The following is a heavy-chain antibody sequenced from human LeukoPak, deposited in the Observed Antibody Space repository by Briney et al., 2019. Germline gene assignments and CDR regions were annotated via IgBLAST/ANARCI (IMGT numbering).Heavy chain of an antibody. J-gene: IGHJ6*03. CDR3: ERGGFCSGGSCPVDYYYYMDV. V-gene: IGHV3-74*01. CDR2: INSDGSST. D-gene: IGHD2-15*01. Sequence: GGSLRLSCAASGFTFSNYWMHWVRQAPGKGLVWVARINSDGSSTSYADSVKGRFTISRDNAKNTLYLQLNSLRAEDTAVYYCERGGFCSGGSCPVDYYYYMDVWGKGTTVTVSS. CDR1: GFTFSNYW.